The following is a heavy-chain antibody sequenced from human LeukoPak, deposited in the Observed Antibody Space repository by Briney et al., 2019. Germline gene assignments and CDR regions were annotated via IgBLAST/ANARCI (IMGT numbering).Heavy chain of an antibody. V-gene: IGHV3-23*01. CDR3: VKRDRGTFDY. CDR2: IGSRADTT. D-gene: IGHD5-24*01. Sequence: GGSLRLSCAASGFTFNTYAMTWVRQAPGKGLEWVPAIGSRADTTDYADSVKGRFTISRDNSKNMLYLQMNGLRAEDTAVYYCVKRDRGTFDYWGQGTLVTVSS. CDR1: GFTFNTYA. J-gene: IGHJ4*02.